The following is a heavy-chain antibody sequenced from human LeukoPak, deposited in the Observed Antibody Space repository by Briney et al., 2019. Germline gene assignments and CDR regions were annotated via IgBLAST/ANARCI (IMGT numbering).Heavy chain of an antibody. CDR2: IYYSGST. CDR1: GGSISSSSYY. J-gene: IGHJ4*02. V-gene: IGHV4-39*01. Sequence: SETLSLTCTVSGGSISSSSYYWGWIRQPPGKGLEWIGSIYYSGSTYYNLSLKSRVTISVDTSKNQFSLKLSSVTAADTAVYYCASTSPGIVVVPAAIDYWGQGTLVTVSS. CDR3: ASTSPGIVVVPAAIDY. D-gene: IGHD2-2*02.